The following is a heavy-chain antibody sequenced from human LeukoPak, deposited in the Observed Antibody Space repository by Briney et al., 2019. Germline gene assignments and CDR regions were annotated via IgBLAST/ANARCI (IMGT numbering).Heavy chain of an antibody. J-gene: IGHJ4*02. CDR3: ARDTNIPESETFHY. CDR2: TNPNIGST. Sequence: ASVKVSCKASGYTFTDFYIHWVRQAPGQGPERMGWTNPNIGSTNSAQKFQGRVTMTRDTSISTAYMELSGLRSDDTAVYYCARDTNIPESETFHYWGQGTLVTVSS. D-gene: IGHD2-2*02. V-gene: IGHV1-2*02. CDR1: GYTFTDFY.